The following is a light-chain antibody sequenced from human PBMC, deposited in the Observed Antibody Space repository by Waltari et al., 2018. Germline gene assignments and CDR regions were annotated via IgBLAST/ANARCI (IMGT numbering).Light chain of an antibody. J-gene: IGLJ3*02. CDR3: AAWDASLNGWV. CDR2: SNN. Sequence: QSVLTQPPSASGTPGQRVAISCSGTRSNIGSNSVHWYQQLPGTAPKLLTHSNNQRPSGVPDRFSGSKSGTSASLAIGVLQSEDEAHYYCAAWDASLNGWVFGGGTKLTVL. CDR1: RSNIGSNS. V-gene: IGLV1-44*01.